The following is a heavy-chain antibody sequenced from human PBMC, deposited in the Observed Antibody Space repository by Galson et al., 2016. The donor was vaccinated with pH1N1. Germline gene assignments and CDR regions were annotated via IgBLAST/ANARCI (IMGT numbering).Heavy chain of an antibody. CDR1: GFSLSSFW. CDR2: INEDGSKI. J-gene: IGHJ4*02. CDR3: ARSIGNIGAH. D-gene: IGHD5-12*01. V-gene: IGHV3-7*01. Sequence: SLRLSCAASGFSLSSFWMTWVRQAPEKGLEWVANINEDGSKIYYVDPVKGRLTISRDNAKNSLYLQMNSLRAEDTAVYYCARSIGNIGAHWGQGTLVTVSS.